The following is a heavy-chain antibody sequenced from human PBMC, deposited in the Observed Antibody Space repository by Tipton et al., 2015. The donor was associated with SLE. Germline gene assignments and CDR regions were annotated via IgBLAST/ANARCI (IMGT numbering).Heavy chain of an antibody. D-gene: IGHD2-21*02. CDR2: INHSGST. CDR3: ARLVTLSRIDY. V-gene: IGHV4-39*07. CDR1: GDSISSNFYY. Sequence: TLSLTCSVSGDSISSNFYYWGWIRQPPGKGLEWIGEINHSGSTNYNPSLKSRVTISRDTSKNQFSLRLTSVTAADTAVYYCARLVTLSRIDYWGQGTLLTVSS. J-gene: IGHJ4*02.